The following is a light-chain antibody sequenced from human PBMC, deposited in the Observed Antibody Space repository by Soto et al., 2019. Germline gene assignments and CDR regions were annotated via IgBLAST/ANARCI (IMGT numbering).Light chain of an antibody. CDR1: QSVSSN. CDR3: QKYNNWPLYT. Sequence: EIVMTQSPATLSVSPGERATLSCRASQSVSSNLAWYQQKPGQAPRLLIYGASTRATGNPARLSGSGSGTEFALTISSQQSEDFAVYYCQKYNNWPLYTFGQGTKMEIK. J-gene: IGKJ2*01. V-gene: IGKV3-15*01. CDR2: GAS.